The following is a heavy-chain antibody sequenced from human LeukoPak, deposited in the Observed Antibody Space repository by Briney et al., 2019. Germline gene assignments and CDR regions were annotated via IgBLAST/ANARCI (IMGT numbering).Heavy chain of an antibody. J-gene: IGHJ6*02. Sequence: GGSLRLSCAASGFTFSSYWMHWVRQAPGKGLVWVSRINSDGSSTSYADSAKSRFTISRDNAKNTLYLQMHSLRAEDTAVYYCASLGYSKGYYYGMDVWGQGTTVTVSS. D-gene: IGHD1-26*01. CDR1: GFTFSSYW. V-gene: IGHV3-74*01. CDR3: ASLGYSKGYYYGMDV. CDR2: INSDGSST.